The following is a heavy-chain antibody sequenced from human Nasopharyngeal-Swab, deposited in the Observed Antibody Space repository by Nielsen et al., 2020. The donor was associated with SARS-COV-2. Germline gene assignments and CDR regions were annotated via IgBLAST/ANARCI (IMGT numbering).Heavy chain of an antibody. Sequence: SETLSLTCAVYGGSFSAYFWSWIRQPPGKGLEWIGEINHSGDTNYNPSLKSRVTISLDTSKNQFSLKLSSVTAADTAVYYCARLADYDFWSGYYSAGEYYFDYWGQGTLVTVSS. CDR1: GGSFSAYF. CDR2: INHSGDT. CDR3: ARLADYDFWSGYYSAGEYYFDY. D-gene: IGHD3-3*01. V-gene: IGHV4-34*01. J-gene: IGHJ4*02.